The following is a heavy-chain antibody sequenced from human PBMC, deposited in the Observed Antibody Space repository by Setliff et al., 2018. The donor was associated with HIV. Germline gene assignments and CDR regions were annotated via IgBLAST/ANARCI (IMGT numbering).Heavy chain of an antibody. CDR3: ARASYSYDSTGYLY. Sequence: SETLSLTCTVSGASISSSTDYWGWIRQSPGKGLEWIGSRYYSGSTDYNPSLKSRVTISVDPSKSQFSLKMNSVTAADTAVYYCARASYSYDSTGYLYWGQGTLVTVSS. D-gene: IGHD3-22*01. J-gene: IGHJ4*02. CDR2: RYYSGST. CDR1: GASISSSTDY. V-gene: IGHV4-39*07.